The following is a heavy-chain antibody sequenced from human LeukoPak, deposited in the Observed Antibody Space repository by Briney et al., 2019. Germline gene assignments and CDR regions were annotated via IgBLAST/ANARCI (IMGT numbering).Heavy chain of an antibody. CDR1: GFTFSDYY. CDR3: AKDGYDYYYYYMDV. V-gene: IGHV3-11*01. J-gene: IGHJ6*03. CDR2: ISSSGSSI. D-gene: IGHD1-1*01. Sequence: GGSLRLSCAASGFTFSDYYMSWIRQAPGKGLQWVSYISSSGSSIYYADSVRGRFTISRDNAKNSLHLQMNSLRAEDTAVYYCAKDGYDYYYYYMDVWGKGTTVTVSS.